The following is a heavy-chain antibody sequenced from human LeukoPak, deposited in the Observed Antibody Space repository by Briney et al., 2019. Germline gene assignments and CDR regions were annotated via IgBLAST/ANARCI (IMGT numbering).Heavy chain of an antibody. V-gene: IGHV1-24*01. Sequence: GASVKVSCKVSGDTLIVLSMHWVRQAHGKGLEWMGGLDPEKGETIYAQKFQSRVTMTEDTSTDTAYMELSSLRSEDTAMYYCAKVFQQRGYYYMDVWGTGTTVIVSS. CDR3: AKVFQQRGYYYMDV. CDR2: LDPEKGET. J-gene: IGHJ6*03. D-gene: IGHD2-15*01. CDR1: GDTLIVLS.